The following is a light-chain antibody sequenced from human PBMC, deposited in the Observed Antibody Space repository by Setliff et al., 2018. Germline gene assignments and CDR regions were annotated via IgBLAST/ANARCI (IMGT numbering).Light chain of an antibody. Sequence: QSVLTQPPSASGSPGQSVTISCTGTSSDVGGYNYVSWYQQHPGKAPKLMIYDVSNRPSGVSNRFSGSKSGNTASLTISGLQAEDEADYYCSSYTSSSTSYVFGTGTKV. CDR3: SSYTSSSTSYV. J-gene: IGLJ1*01. CDR2: DVS. CDR1: SSDVGGYNY. V-gene: IGLV2-14*03.